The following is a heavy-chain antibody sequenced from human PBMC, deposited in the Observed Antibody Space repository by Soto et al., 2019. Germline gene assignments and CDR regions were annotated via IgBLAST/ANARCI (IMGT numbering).Heavy chain of an antibody. Sequence: PGGSLRLSCAASGFPFSSYWMHWVRQVPGKGLVWVSRINSVGSDTTYADSVKGRFTISRDNAKNTLHLQLNSLRAEDTAVYYCARVYCSSTSCSYFDYWGQGTLVTVSS. CDR3: ARVYCSSTSCSYFDY. D-gene: IGHD2-2*01. J-gene: IGHJ4*01. CDR2: INSVGSDT. V-gene: IGHV3-74*01. CDR1: GFPFSSYW.